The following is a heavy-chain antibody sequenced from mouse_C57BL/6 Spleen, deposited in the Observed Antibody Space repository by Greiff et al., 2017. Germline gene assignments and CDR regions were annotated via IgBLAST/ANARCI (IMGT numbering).Heavy chain of an antibody. J-gene: IGHJ4*01. CDR1: GYTFTSYG. CDR2: IYPRSGNT. CDR3: ARSGREGYAMDY. V-gene: IGHV1-81*01. D-gene: IGHD3-1*01. Sequence: QVQLKQSGAELARPGASVKLSCKASGYTFTSYGISWVKQRTGQGLEWIGEIYPRSGNTYYNEKFKGKATLTADKTSSTAYMKLRSLTSEDSAVYFCARSGREGYAMDYWGQGTSVTVSS.